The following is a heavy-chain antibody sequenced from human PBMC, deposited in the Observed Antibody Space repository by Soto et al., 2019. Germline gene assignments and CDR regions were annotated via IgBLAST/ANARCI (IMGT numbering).Heavy chain of an antibody. CDR2: INAGNGNT. CDR1: GYTFASYA. J-gene: IGHJ4*02. Sequence: ASVKVSCKASGYTFASYAMHWVRQAPGQRLEWMGWINAGNGNTKYSQKFQGRVTITRDTSASTAYMELSSLRSEDTAVYYCARAVAVPADFDYWGQGTLVTVSS. V-gene: IGHV1-3*01. CDR3: ARAVAVPADFDY. D-gene: IGHD6-19*01.